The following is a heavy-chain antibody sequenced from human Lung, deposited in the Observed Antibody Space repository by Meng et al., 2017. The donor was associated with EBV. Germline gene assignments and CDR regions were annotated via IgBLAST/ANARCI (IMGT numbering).Heavy chain of an antibody. Sequence: QVQQQESGPGSVKPPQTLSLNCAIAGESVSSNSAAWNWIRQSPSRGLEWLGRTYYRSKYYNDYALSVKSRITINPDTSKNQFSLQLNSVTPEDTAIYYCARDWGDVRGGFDFWGQGTLVTVSS. J-gene: IGHJ4*02. V-gene: IGHV6-1*01. CDR1: GESVSSNSAA. CDR3: ARDWGDVRGGFDF. D-gene: IGHD3-10*02. CDR2: TYYRSKYYN.